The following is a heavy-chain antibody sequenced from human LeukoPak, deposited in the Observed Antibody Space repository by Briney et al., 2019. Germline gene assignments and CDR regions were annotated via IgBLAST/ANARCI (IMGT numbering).Heavy chain of an antibody. CDR1: GFTVSNNY. CDR2: VYSSGST. D-gene: IGHD2-15*01. V-gene: IGHV3-66*03. CDR3: ASAGYCSGGSCYIGSFDY. J-gene: IGHJ4*02. Sequence: PGGSLRLSCAASGFTVSNNYMSWVRQAPGKGLEWVSVVYSSGSTYYADSVKGRFTISRDNSKNTPYLQMNSLRAEDTAVYYCASAGYCSGGSCYIGSFDYWGQGTLVTVSS.